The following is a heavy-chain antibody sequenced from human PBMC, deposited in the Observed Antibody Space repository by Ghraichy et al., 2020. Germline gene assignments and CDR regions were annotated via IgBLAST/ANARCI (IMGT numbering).Heavy chain of an antibody. D-gene: IGHD6-19*01. CDR1: GFTFNIYS. Sequence: GGSLRLSCAASGFTFNIYSINWVRQAPGKGLEWVSYINSGGYTMYYADSVKGRFTISRDNAENSVYLQMNSLRDEDTAVYYCARGGSGWNGFDFWGQGTPVTVSS. CDR3: ARGGSGWNGFDF. V-gene: IGHV3-48*02. J-gene: IGHJ4*02. CDR2: INSGGYTM.